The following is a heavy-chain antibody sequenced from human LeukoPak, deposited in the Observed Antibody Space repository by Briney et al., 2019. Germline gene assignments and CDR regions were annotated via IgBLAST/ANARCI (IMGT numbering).Heavy chain of an antibody. D-gene: IGHD2-21*02. CDR3: ARDPPTYCGGDCPTLDI. J-gene: IGHJ3*02. Sequence: QTGGSLRLSCAASGFTFSSYWMHWVRQAPGKGLVWVSRINSDGSSTSYADSVKGRFTISRGNAKNTLYLQMNSLRAEDTAVYYCARDPPTYCGGDCPTLDIWGQGTMVTVSS. CDR2: INSDGSST. CDR1: GFTFSSYW. V-gene: IGHV3-74*01.